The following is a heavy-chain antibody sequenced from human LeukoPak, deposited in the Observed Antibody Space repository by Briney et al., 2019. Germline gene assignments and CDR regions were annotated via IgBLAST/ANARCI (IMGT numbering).Heavy chain of an antibody. J-gene: IGHJ5*02. CDR1: GFTFSSYA. D-gene: IGHD4-17*01. CDR3: AKDAYGDYGAGVWFDP. CDR2: ISGSGGST. Sequence: AGTLSLSCAASGFTFSSYAMSWVRQAPGKGLEWVSAISGSGGSTYYADPVKGRFTISRDNSKNTLYLQMNSRRAEDTAVYYCAKDAYGDYGAGVWFDPWGGGALVTASS. V-gene: IGHV3-23*01.